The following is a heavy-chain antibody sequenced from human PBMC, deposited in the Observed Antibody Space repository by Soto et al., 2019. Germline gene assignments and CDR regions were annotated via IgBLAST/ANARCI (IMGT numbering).Heavy chain of an antibody. D-gene: IGHD5-18*01. CDR1: GGSISTYY. CDR2: ISFSGST. CDR3: ARVGGYSYSDGFDM. Sequence: QVQLQESGPGLVKPSETLSLTCTVSGGSISTYYWSWIRQPPGKELEWIGYISFSGSTNYNPSLKSRVTISVDTSKNQFALKLSSVTAADTAVYYCARVGGYSYSDGFDMWGQGTMVTVSS. J-gene: IGHJ3*02. V-gene: IGHV4-59*01.